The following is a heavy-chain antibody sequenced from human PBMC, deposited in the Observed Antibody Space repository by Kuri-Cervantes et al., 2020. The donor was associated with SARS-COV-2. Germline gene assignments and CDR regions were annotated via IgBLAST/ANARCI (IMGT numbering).Heavy chain of an antibody. J-gene: IGHJ5*02. D-gene: IGHD6-19*01. Sequence: ASVKVSCKASGYTFTSYAMHWVRQAPGQRLEWMGWINAGNGNTKYSQEFQGRVTITADKSTSTAYMELSSLRSEDTAVYCCARTVAGILTFDPWGQGTLVTVSS. CDR2: INAGNGNT. CDR1: GYTFTSYA. V-gene: IGHV1-3*03. CDR3: ARTVAGILTFDP.